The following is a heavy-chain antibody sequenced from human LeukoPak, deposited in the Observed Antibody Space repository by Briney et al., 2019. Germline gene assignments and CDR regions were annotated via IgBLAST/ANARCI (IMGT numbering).Heavy chain of an antibody. D-gene: IGHD6-25*01. CDR1: GFTFSSYG. V-gene: IGHV3-30*18. J-gene: IGHJ4*02. Sequence: GRSLRLSCAASGFTFSSYGMHWVRQAPGKGLEWVAVISYDGSNKYYADPVKGRFTISRDNSKNTLYLQMNSLRAEDTAVYYCAKDESGDYWGQGTLVTVSS. CDR3: AKDESGDY. CDR2: ISYDGSNK.